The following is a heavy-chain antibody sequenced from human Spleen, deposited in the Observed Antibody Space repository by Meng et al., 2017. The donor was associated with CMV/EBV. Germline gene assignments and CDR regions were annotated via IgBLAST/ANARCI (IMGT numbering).Heavy chain of an antibody. D-gene: IGHD6-6*01. Sequence: SETLSLTCTVSGGSIKNSDYSWDWIRQPPGKGLEWIGEINHSGSTNYNPSLKSRVTISVDTSKNQFSLKLSSVTAADTAVYYCARARIAARPRYFDYWGQGTLVTVSS. CDR2: INHSGST. CDR3: ARARIAARPRYFDY. J-gene: IGHJ4*02. CDR1: GGSIKNSDYS. V-gene: IGHV4-39*07.